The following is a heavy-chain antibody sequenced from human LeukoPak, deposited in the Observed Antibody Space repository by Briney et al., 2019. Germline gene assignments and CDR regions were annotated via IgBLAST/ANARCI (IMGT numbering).Heavy chain of an antibody. D-gene: IGHD3-3*01. Sequence: SETLSLTCTVSGGSISSYYWSWIRQPAGKGLEWIGRIYTSGSTNYNPSLKSRVAMSVDTSKNQFSLKLSSVTAADTAVYYCARDKSYDFWSGYGENAFDIWGQGTMVTVSS. V-gene: IGHV4-4*07. J-gene: IGHJ3*02. CDR3: ARDKSYDFWSGYGENAFDI. CDR1: GGSISSYY. CDR2: IYTSGST.